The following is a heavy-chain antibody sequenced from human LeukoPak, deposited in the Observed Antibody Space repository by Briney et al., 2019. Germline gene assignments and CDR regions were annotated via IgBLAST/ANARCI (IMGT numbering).Heavy chain of an antibody. CDR3: ARRAYCYDSSGYYDI. CDR2: INPNSGGT. V-gene: IGHV1-2*02. J-gene: IGHJ3*02. D-gene: IGHD3-22*01. CDR1: GRGLFSSYV. Sequence: ASVKVSCKASGRGLFSSYVMNWVRQAPGHGLEWMGWINPNSGGTNYAQKFQGRVTMTRDTSISTAYMELSRLRSDDTAVYYCARRAYCYDSSGYYDIWGQGTMVTVSS.